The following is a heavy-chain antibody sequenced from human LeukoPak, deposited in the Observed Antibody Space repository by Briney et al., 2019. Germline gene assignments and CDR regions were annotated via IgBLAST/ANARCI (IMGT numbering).Heavy chain of an antibody. V-gene: IGHV3-66*01. Sequence: GGSLRLSCAASGFTVSSNYMSWVRQAPGKGLEWVSVIYSGGSTYYADSVKGRFTISRDNSKNTLYLQMNSLRAEDTAVYYCAKDLGSFPDYFDYWGQGTLVTVSS. J-gene: IGHJ4*02. CDR1: GFTVSSNY. CDR2: IYSGGST. D-gene: IGHD2-21*01. CDR3: AKDLGSFPDYFDY.